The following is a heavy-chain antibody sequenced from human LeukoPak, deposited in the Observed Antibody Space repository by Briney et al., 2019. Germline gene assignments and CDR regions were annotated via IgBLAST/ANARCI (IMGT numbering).Heavy chain of an antibody. Sequence: PGGSLRLSCAASGFTFSSYSMNWVRQAPGKGLEWVSSISSSSSYIYYADSVKGRFTISRDNAKNSLYLKMNSLRAEDTAVYYCARDWRTVTHDPYNWFDPWGQGTLVTVSS. CDR1: GFTFSSYS. J-gene: IGHJ5*02. CDR2: ISSSSSYI. CDR3: ARDWRTVTHDPYNWFDP. V-gene: IGHV3-21*01. D-gene: IGHD4-17*01.